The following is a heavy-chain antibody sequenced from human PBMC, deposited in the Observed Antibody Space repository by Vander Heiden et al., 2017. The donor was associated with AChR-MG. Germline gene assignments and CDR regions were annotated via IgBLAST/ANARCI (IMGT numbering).Heavy chain of an antibody. CDR2: ISYDGSNK. D-gene: IGHD1-26*01. Sequence: QVQLVESVGGVVKPGRSLRLSCAASGFTFSSYAMHWVRQAPGKGLEWVAVISYDGSNKYYADSVKGRFTISRDNSKNTLYLQMNSLRAEDTAVYYCARGLVGANTPGLFDYWGQGTLVTVSS. CDR3: ARGLVGANTPGLFDY. J-gene: IGHJ4*02. V-gene: IGHV3-30-3*01. CDR1: GFTFSSYA.